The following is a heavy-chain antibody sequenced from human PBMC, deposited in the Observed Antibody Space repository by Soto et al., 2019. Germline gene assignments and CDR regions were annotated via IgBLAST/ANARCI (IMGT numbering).Heavy chain of an antibody. CDR2: INWDGRIA. J-gene: IGHJ4*01. Sequence: GGSLNHSCAASGFIFDDFTMHWVRLVPGKGLQWVSYINWDGRIAMYADSVKGRFTISRDNTNNHLYLQMNSLRSDDTALYYCAKDEGAAVESPGDWGHGTLVTVSS. CDR3: AKDEGAAVESPGD. CDR1: GFIFDDFT. D-gene: IGHD6-13*01. V-gene: IGHV3-43*01.